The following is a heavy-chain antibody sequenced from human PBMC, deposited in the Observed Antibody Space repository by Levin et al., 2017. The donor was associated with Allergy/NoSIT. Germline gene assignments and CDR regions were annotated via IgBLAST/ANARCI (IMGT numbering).Heavy chain of an antibody. V-gene: IGHV3-9*01. D-gene: IGHD1-26*01. CDR1: GFTFEDYG. CDR2: ISWSSGTI. J-gene: IGHJ1*01. CDR3: VKDTQTPGAPRMLLKQ. Sequence: GGSLRLSCAGSGFTFEDYGMHWVRQAPGKGLEWVAGISWSSGTIGYGDSVKGRFTISRDNAKSSVYLQMNSLRLDDTAFYYCVKDTQTPGAPRMLLKQWGQGTLVTVSS.